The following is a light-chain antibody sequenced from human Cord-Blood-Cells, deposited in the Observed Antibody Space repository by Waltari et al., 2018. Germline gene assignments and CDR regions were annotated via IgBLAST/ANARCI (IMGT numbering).Light chain of an antibody. CDR2: AAS. Sequence: DIQMTQPPSSLSASVGDRVTITCRASQNISSYLNWYQQKPGKAPKLLIYAASSLQSGVPSRFSGSGSGTDFTLTISSLQPEDFATYYWQQSYSTWTFGQGTKVEIK. J-gene: IGKJ1*01. CDR3: QQSYSTWT. CDR1: QNISSY. V-gene: IGKV1-39*01.